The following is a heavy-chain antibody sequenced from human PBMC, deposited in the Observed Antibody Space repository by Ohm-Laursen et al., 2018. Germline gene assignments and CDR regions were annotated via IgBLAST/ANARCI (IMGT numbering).Heavy chain of an antibody. V-gene: IGHV3-7*01. CDR2: IKQDGSEK. J-gene: IGHJ4*02. Sequence: SLRLSCSASGFTFSSYWMSWVRQAPGKGLEWVANIKQDGSEKYYVDSVKGRFTISRDNAKNSLYLQMNSLRAEDTAVYYCASLRDDYDYFDYWGQGTLVTVSS. CDR1: GFTFSSYW. CDR3: ASLRDDYDYFDY. D-gene: IGHD4/OR15-4a*01.